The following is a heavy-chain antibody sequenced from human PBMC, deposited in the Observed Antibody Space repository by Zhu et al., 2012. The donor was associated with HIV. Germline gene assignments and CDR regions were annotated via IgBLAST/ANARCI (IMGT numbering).Heavy chain of an antibody. D-gene: IGHD3-22*01. Sequence: QVQLQESGLGLVKPSETLSLTCAVSGYSISSGYYWGWIRQPPGKGLEWIGSIYHSGSTYYNPSLKSRVTISVDTSKNQFSLKLSSVTAADTAVYYCARTDHYYDSSGASGGMDYWGQGNPGHRLL. J-gene: IGHJ4*02. CDR2: IYHSGST. CDR3: ARTDHYYDSSGASGGMDY. V-gene: IGHV4-38-2*01. CDR1: GYSISSGYY.